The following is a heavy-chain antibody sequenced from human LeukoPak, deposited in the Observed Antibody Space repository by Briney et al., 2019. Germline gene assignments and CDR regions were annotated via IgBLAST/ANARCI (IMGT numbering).Heavy chain of an antibody. V-gene: IGHV1-69*06. CDR2: IIPIFGTA. CDR1: GGTFSSYA. CDR3: ARGGSSWPGRGVYNWFDP. D-gene: IGHD6-13*01. J-gene: IGHJ5*02. Sequence: SVKVSCKASGGTFSSYAISWVRQAPGQGLEWMGGIIPIFGTANYAQKLQGRVTIIADKSTSTAYMELSSLRSEDTAVYYCARGGSSWPGRGVYNWFDPWGQGTLVTVSS.